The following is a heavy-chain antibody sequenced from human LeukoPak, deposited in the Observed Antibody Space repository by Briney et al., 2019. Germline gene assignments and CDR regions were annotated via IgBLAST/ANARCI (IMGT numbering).Heavy chain of an antibody. V-gene: IGHV6-1*01. CDR2: TYYRSKWYN. D-gene: IGHD3-22*01. Sequence: SQTLSLTCAISGDSVSSNSAAWNWIRQSPSRGLEWLGRTYYRSKWYNDYAVSVKSRITINPDTSKNQFSLQLNSVTPEDTAVYYCARAPITTIWVGEYYFDYWGQGTLVTVSS. CDR3: ARAPITTIWVGEYYFDY. CDR1: GDSVSSNSAA. J-gene: IGHJ4*02.